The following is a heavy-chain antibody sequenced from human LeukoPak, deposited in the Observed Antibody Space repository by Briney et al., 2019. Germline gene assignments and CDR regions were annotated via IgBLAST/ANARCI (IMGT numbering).Heavy chain of an antibody. Sequence: ASVKVYCKASGYTFTGYYMHWVRQAPGQGLEWMGWINPNSGGTNYAQKFQGRVTMTRDTSISTAYMELSRLRFDDTAFYYCARAPMGTAPLYWGQGTLVTVSS. J-gene: IGHJ4*02. CDR2: INPNSGGT. CDR3: ARAPMGTAPLY. D-gene: IGHD1/OR15-1a*01. V-gene: IGHV1-2*02. CDR1: GYTFTGYY.